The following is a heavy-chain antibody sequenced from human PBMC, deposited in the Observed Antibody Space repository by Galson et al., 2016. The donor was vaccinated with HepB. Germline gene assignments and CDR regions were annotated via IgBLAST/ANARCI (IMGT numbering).Heavy chain of an antibody. Sequence: SLRLSCAASGFTFSSHGMHWVRQAPGRGLEWVAVISYDGTNKYYGDSVKGRFTISRDNSKNTLYLQMNSLRPEDTALYYCAKEYNNNWYSCCDYWGQGTLVTVSS. D-gene: IGHD6-13*01. CDR1: GFTFSSHG. J-gene: IGHJ4*02. V-gene: IGHV3-30*18. CDR3: AKEYNNNWYSCCDY. CDR2: ISYDGTNK.